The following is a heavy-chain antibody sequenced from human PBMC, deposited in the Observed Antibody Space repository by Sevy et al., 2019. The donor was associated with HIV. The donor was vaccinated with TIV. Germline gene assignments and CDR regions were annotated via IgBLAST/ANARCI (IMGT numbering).Heavy chain of an antibody. Sequence: SETLSLTCTVSGASISSSSYYWGWIRQPPGKGLEWIASLYYIGRNYYNPSLESRVTISGDTSKNQLSLKLSSVTAADTAVYYCARWLRLPDDAFVIWGQGTRVTVSS. V-gene: IGHV4-39*01. CDR3: ARWLRLPDDAFVI. J-gene: IGHJ3*02. CDR1: GASISSSSYY. D-gene: IGHD2-15*01. CDR2: LYYIGRN.